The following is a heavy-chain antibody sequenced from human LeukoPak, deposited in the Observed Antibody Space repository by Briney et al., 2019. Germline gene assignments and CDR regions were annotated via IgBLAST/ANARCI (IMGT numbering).Heavy chain of an antibody. D-gene: IGHD5/OR15-5a*01. CDR2: ISGSGGST. Sequence: GASLRLSCAASGFTFSSYAMSWVRQAPGKGLXXXXAISGSGGSTYYADSVKGRFTISRDNSKNTLYLQMNSLRAEDTAVYYCAKASRAGDSVDYWGQGTLVTVSS. CDR1: GFTFSSYA. V-gene: IGHV3-23*01. J-gene: IGHJ4*02. CDR3: AKASRAGDSVDY.